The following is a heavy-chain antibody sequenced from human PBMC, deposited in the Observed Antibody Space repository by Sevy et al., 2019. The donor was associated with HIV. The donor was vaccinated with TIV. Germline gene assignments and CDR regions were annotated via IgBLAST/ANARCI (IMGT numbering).Heavy chain of an antibody. CDR2: ITFDGGNT. CDR1: GFTFSSYG. CDR3: AKGRIRDIFTGWVGAFDP. V-gene: IGHV3-30*18. J-gene: IGHJ5*02. Sequence: EGSLRLSCAASGFTFSSYGIHWVRQAPGKALEWVAAITFDGGNTDYADSVKGRFTISRDNSKNTLFLQMDSLRPEDTAVYYCAKGRIRDIFTGWVGAFDPWGQGTLVTVSS. D-gene: IGHD3-9*01.